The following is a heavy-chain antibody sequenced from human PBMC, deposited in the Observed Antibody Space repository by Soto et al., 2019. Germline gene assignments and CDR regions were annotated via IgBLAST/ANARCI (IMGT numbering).Heavy chain of an antibody. J-gene: IGHJ4*02. CDR2: IIPILGIA. CDR1: GGTFSSYT. V-gene: IGHV1-69*08. CDR3: ARDSYYDSSGYSYFDY. Sequence: QVQLVQSGAEVKKPGSSVKVSCKASGGTFSSYTISWVRQAPGQWLEWMGRIIPILGIANYAQKFQGRVTITADKSTSTAYMELSSLRSEDTAVHYCARDSYYDSSGYSYFDYWGQGTLVTVSS. D-gene: IGHD3-22*01.